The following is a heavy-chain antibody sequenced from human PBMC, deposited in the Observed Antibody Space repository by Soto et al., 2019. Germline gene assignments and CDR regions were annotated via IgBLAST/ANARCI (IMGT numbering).Heavy chain of an antibody. CDR2: IIPIFGKA. V-gene: IGHV1-69*13. CDR3: ASPRIGYDSPYYYYGMDV. CDR1: GYTFTSYG. J-gene: IGHJ6*02. D-gene: IGHD3-3*01. Sequence: SVKVSCKASGYTFTSYGISWVRQAPGQGLEWMGWIIPIFGKANYAQKFQGRVTITADESTSTAYMELSSLRSEDTAVYYCASPRIGYDSPYYYYGMDVWGQGTTVTVSS.